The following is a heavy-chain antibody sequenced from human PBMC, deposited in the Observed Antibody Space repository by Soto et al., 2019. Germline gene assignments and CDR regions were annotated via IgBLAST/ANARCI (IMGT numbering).Heavy chain of an antibody. CDR2: ISGSGGST. CDR1: GFTFSSYA. D-gene: IGHD2-2*01. J-gene: IGHJ4*02. Sequence: GSLRLSCAASGFTFSSYAMSWIRQAPGKGLEWVSAISGSGGSTYYADSVKGRFTISRDNSKNTLYLQMNSLRAEDTAVYYCAKDNALGYYFDYWGQGTRVTVSS. CDR3: AKDNALGYYFDY. V-gene: IGHV3-23*01.